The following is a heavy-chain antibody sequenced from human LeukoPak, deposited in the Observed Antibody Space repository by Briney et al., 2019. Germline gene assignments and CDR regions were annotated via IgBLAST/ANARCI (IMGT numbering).Heavy chain of an antibody. CDR1: GGSISSYY. CDR3: ATLDPYSGSYYFDY. V-gene: IGHV4-59*08. D-gene: IGHD1-26*01. J-gene: IGHJ4*02. CDR2: IYYSGST. Sequence: KSSETLSLTCTVSGGSISSYYWSWIRQPPGKGLEWIGYIYYSGSTNYNPSLKSRVTISIDTSKNQLSLKLSSVTAADTAVYYCATLDPYSGSYYFDYWGQGTLVTVSS.